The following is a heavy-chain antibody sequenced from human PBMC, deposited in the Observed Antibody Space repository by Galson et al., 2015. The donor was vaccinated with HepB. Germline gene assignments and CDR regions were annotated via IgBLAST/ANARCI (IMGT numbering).Heavy chain of an antibody. J-gene: IGHJ3*02. D-gene: IGHD3-22*01. Sequence: ETLSLTCTVSGGSINSGSDFWGWIRQPPGKGLEWIGSMYYSGSTYHNPSLKSRVTISVDTSKNQFSLKLSSVTAADTAIYYCARQRAYFYDGNGYGAFDIWGQGTMVTVSS. CDR3: ARQRAYFYDGNGYGAFDI. CDR1: GGSINSGSDF. CDR2: MYYSGST. V-gene: IGHV4-39*01.